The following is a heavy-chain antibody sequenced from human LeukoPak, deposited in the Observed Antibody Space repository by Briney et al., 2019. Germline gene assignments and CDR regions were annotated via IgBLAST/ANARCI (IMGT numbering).Heavy chain of an antibody. CDR3: AKDHGYSSGWYVGDY. CDR2: ISGSGGST. Sequence: PGGSLRLSCAASGFTFSSYAMSWVRQAPGKGLEWVSAISGSGGSTYYADSVKGRFTISRDNSENTLYLQMNSLRAEDTAVYYCAKDHGYSSGWYVGDYWGQGTLVTVSS. J-gene: IGHJ4*02. D-gene: IGHD6-19*01. CDR1: GFTFSSYA. V-gene: IGHV3-23*01.